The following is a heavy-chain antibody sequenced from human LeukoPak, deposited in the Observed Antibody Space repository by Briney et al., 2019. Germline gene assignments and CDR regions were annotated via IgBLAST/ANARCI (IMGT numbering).Heavy chain of an antibody. V-gene: IGHV3-7*01. J-gene: IGHJ4*02. CDR1: GFTFSHFW. CDR2: IKKTGSER. CDR3: AREDGHCSGGNCYSYFAS. D-gene: IGHD2-15*01. Sequence: PGGSLRLSCAASGFTFSHFWMSWVRQAPGKGLEWVAYIKKTGSERYYVDSVKGRFTITRDNTRTSLFLQMYSLRAEDTAVYLCAREDGHCSGGNCYSYFASWGQGTLVTVSS.